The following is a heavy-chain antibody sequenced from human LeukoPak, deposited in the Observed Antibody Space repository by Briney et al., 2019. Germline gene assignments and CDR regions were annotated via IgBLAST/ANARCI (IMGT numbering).Heavy chain of an antibody. V-gene: IGHV3-23*01. Sequence: PGGSLRLSCAASGFAFSSYAMSWVRQPPGKGLEWVSVISRRDDYTYYADSVKGRFTISRDNSKNTLYLQMNTLGAEDTAVYYCANDYRSGSFHDFWGQGTLVTVSS. CDR1: GFAFSSYA. CDR2: ISRRDDYT. CDR3: ANDYRSGSFHDF. D-gene: IGHD3-10*01. J-gene: IGHJ4*02.